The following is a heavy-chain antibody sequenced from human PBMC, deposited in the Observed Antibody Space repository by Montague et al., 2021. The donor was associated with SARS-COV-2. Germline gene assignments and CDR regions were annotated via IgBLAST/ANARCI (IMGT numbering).Heavy chain of an antibody. D-gene: IGHD3-3*01. V-gene: IGHV4-38-2*02. CDR3: AREHWENYYDFWSGTNLASDYPYYGMDV. Sequence: SETLSLTCTVSGYSISDGYYWVWIRQPPGKGLEWIGNIFQSGTTYYNPSLERRSTMSVDTSTNQLSLKLSSVTAADTAVYYCAREHWENYYDFWSGTNLASDYPYYGMDVWGQGTTVTVSS. CDR2: IFQSGTT. J-gene: IGHJ6*02. CDR1: GYSISDGYY.